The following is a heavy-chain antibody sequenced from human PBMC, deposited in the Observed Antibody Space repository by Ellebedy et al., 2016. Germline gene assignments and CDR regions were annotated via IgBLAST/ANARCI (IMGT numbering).Heavy chain of an antibody. CDR3: AKDRADAGDFVFDS. Sequence: GGSLRLSXTASGFTFSNYVMSWVRQAPGKGLKWVSGISRTDDSPYYADSVKGRFTISRDDPKSTLYLQMNNLRAEDTAVYYCAKDRADAGDFVFDSWGQGTLVTVSS. D-gene: IGHD4-17*01. CDR2: ISRTDDSP. J-gene: IGHJ4*02. V-gene: IGHV3-23*01. CDR1: GFTFSNYV.